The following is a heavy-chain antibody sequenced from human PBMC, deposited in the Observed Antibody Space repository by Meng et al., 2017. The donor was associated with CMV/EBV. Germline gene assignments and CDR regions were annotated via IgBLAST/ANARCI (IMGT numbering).Heavy chain of an antibody. V-gene: IGHV1-69*05. CDR1: GGTFSSYA. J-gene: IGHJ6*02. D-gene: IGHD3-3*01. Sequence: SVKVSCKASGGTFSSYAISWVRQAPGQGLEWMGGIIPIFGTANYAQKFQGRVTITTDESTSTAYMELSSLRSEDTAVYYCASPITIGYYYYGMDVWDQGTTVTVSS. CDR3: ASPITIGYYYYGMDV. CDR2: IIPIFGTA.